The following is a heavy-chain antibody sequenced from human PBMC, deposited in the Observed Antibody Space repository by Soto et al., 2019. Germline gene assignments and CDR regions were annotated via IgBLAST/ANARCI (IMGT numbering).Heavy chain of an antibody. Sequence: EVQLLESGGGLVQPGGSLTLSCAASGFRFRDYTMSWVRQAPGKVLESISVILSDYNTYYTDSVRGRFTISRDSSKNTLYLEMNSLGAEDTAVYSCARRVNGYFDYWGQGALVTVSS. V-gene: IGHV3-23*05. D-gene: IGHD2-8*01. CDR2: ILSDYNT. J-gene: IGHJ4*02. CDR1: GFRFRDYT. CDR3: ARRVNGYFDY.